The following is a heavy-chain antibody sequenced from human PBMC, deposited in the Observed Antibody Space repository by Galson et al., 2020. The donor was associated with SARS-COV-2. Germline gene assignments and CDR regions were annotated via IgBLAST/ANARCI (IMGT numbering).Heavy chain of an antibody. CDR3: ASPSDSSSWYRLDY. J-gene: IGHJ4*02. CDR1: GFTFSSYA. V-gene: IGHV3-64*01. D-gene: IGHD6-13*01. CDR2: ISSNGGST. Sequence: GGSLRLSCAASGFTFSSYAMHWVRQAPGKGLEYVSAISSNGGSTYYANSVKDRFTISRDNSKNTLYLQMGSLRAEDMAVYYCASPSDSSSWYRLDYWGQGTLVTVSS.